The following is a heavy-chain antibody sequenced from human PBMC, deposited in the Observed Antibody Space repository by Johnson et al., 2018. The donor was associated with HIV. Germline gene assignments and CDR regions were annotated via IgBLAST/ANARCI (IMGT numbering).Heavy chain of an antibody. Sequence: VQLVESGGGLVQPGGSLRLSCAASGFTFSSYDMHWVRQATGKGLEWVSAIGTAGDPYYPGSVKGRFTISRENAKNSLYLQMNSLGAGDTAVYYCARGGIAARIDAFDIWGQGTMVTVSS. CDR3: ARGGIAARIDAFDI. CDR1: GFTFSSYD. CDR2: IGTAGDP. J-gene: IGHJ3*02. V-gene: IGHV3-13*05. D-gene: IGHD6-6*01.